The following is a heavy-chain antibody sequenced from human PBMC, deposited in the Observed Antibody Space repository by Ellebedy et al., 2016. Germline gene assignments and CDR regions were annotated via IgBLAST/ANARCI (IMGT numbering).Heavy chain of an antibody. V-gene: IGHV3-23*01. CDR3: AKEGMYSSAWRKYFDQ. Sequence: GGSLRLSCAASGFTFSSYAMSWVRQAPGKGLEWVSGISGSGGNTYYADSVKGRFTISRDGSKTTLFLQMNSLRDEDTAVYYCAKEGMYSSAWRKYFDQWGQGTLVTVSS. CDR1: GFTFSSYA. CDR2: ISGSGGNT. D-gene: IGHD6-19*01. J-gene: IGHJ4*02.